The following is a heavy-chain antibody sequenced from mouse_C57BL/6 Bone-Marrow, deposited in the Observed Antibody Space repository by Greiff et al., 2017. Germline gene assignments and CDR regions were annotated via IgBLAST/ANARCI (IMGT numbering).Heavy chain of an antibody. Sequence: VQVVESGPGLVAPSQCLSFTCTVSGFSLNSYGVDWVRQPPGKGLEWMGVIWGGGSTNYNSALMSRLSISKDNSNSQVFLKMSSLQTDDTAMYYCAKLTGTRFAYWGQGTLVTVSA. D-gene: IGHD2-14*01. CDR1: GFSLNSYG. CDR2: IWGGGST. J-gene: IGHJ3*01. CDR3: AKLTGTRFAY. V-gene: IGHV2-9*01.